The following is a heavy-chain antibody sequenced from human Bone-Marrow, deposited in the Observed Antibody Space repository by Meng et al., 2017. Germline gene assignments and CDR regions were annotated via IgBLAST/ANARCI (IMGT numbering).Heavy chain of an antibody. CDR3: AKAPFIAVAGGGHY. CDR2: ISGSGGST. J-gene: IGHJ4*02. D-gene: IGHD6-19*01. CDR1: GFTFSSYA. V-gene: IGHV3-23*01. Sequence: ESLKISCAASGFTFSSYAMSWVRQAPGKGLEWVSAISGSGGSTYYADSVKGRFTISRDNSKNTLYLQMNSLRAEDTAVYYCAKAPFIAVAGGGHYWGQGTLVTVSS.